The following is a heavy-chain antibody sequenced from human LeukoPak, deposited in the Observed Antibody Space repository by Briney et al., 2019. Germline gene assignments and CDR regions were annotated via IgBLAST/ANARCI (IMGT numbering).Heavy chain of an antibody. CDR2: ISSSSSYI. CDR3: ARELGDAFDI. D-gene: IGHD7-27*01. J-gene: IGHJ3*02. CDR1: GFTFSSYS. V-gene: IGHV3-21*01. Sequence: PGGSLRLSCAASGFTFSSYSMNWVRQAPGRGLEWVSSISSSSSYIYYADSVKGRFTISRDNAKNSLYLQMNSLRAEDTAVYYCARELGDAFDIWGQGTMVTVSS.